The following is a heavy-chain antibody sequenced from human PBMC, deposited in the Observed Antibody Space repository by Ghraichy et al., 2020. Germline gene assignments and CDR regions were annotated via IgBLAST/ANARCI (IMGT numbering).Heavy chain of an antibody. CDR2: IWYDGSNK. CDR3: AREADLRQGTYYYYGMDV. Sequence: GGSLRLSCVASGFTFSNSGMHWVRQAPGKGLEWVAVIWYDGSNKYYADSVKGRFTISRDTSKNTLYLQMNSLRAEDTAVYYCAREADLRQGTYYYYGMDVWGQGTTFTVSS. D-gene: IGHD1-1*01. J-gene: IGHJ6*02. V-gene: IGHV3-33*01. CDR1: GFTFSNSG.